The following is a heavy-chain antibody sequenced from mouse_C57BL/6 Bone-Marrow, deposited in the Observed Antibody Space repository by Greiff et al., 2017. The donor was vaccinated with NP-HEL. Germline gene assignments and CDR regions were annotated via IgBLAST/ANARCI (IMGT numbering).Heavy chain of an antibody. Sequence: QVQLQQPGAELVKPGASVKLSCKASGYTFTSYWMHWVKQRPGQGLEWIGMIHPISGSTNYNEKFKSKATLTVDKSSSTAYMQLSSLTSEDSAVYYCARRLRLYWYFDVWGTGTTVTVSS. CDR2: IHPISGST. V-gene: IGHV1-64*01. J-gene: IGHJ1*03. CDR3: ARRLRLYWYFDV. D-gene: IGHD2-4*01. CDR1: GYTFTSYW.